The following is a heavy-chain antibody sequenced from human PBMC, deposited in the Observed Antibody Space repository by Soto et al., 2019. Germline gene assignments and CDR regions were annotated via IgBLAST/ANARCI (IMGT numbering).Heavy chain of an antibody. Sequence: EVQLVESGGGLVQPGRSLRLSCAASGFTFDDYAMHWVRQAPGKGLEWVSGISWNSGSIGYADSVKGRFTISRANAKNALYLAMNSLRAEDTALYYCAKDAITMVRGVISYYGMDVWGQGTTVTVSS. D-gene: IGHD3-10*01. V-gene: IGHV3-9*01. CDR2: ISWNSGSI. J-gene: IGHJ6*02. CDR1: GFTFDDYA. CDR3: AKDAITMVRGVISYYGMDV.